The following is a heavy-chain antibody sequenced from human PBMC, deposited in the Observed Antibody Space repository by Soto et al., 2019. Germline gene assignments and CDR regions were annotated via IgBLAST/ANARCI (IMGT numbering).Heavy chain of an antibody. CDR2: INHSGST. CDR1: GGSFSGYY. D-gene: IGHD2-15*01. J-gene: IGHJ6*03. Sequence: SETLSLTCAVYGGSFSGYYWSWIRQPPGKGLEWIGEINHSGSTNYNPSLKSRVTISVDTSKNQFSLKLSSVTAADTAVYYCARLYCSGGSCYSYYYYYYMDVWGKGTTVTVSS. CDR3: ARLYCSGGSCYSYYYYYYMDV. V-gene: IGHV4-34*01.